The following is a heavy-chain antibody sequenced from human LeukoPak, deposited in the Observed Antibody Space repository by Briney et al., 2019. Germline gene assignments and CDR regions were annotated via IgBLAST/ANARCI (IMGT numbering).Heavy chain of an antibody. CDR3: AGAGVVPAADDAFDI. CDR1: GGSISSYY. V-gene: IGHV4-59*01. J-gene: IGHJ3*02. D-gene: IGHD2-2*01. Sequence: SETLSLACTVSGGSISSYYWSWIRQPPGKGLEWIGYIYYSGSTNYNPSLKSRVTISVDTSKNQFSLKLSSVTAADTAVYYCAGAGVVPAADDAFDIWGQGTMVTVSS. CDR2: IYYSGST.